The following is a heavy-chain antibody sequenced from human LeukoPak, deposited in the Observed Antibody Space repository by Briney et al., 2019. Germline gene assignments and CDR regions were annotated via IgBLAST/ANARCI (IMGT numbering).Heavy chain of an antibody. CDR1: GYTLTSYG. CDR3: ARDDYGDLQYFEN. Sequence: ASVKVSCKASGYTLTSYGFSWVRQAPGQGLEWMGCINPNDGGTISAQKFQGRVTMTRDTSISTAYMELSRLRSDDTAVYYCARDDYGDLQYFENWGQGTLVTASS. CDR2: INPNDGGT. J-gene: IGHJ4*02. V-gene: IGHV1-2*02. D-gene: IGHD4-17*01.